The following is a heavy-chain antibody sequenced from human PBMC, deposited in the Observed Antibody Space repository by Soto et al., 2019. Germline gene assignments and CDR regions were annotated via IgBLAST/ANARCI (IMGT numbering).Heavy chain of an antibody. CDR3: DRGVRRAPMYNWLDP. D-gene: IGHD3-10*01. V-gene: IGHV4-30-2*01. J-gene: IGHJ5*02. CDR1: GGSISSGGYS. Sequence: SETLSLTCAVSGGSISSGGYSWSWIRQPPGKGLEWIGYIYHSGSTYYNPSLKSRVTISVDRSKNQFSLKLSSVTAADTAVYYCDRGVRRAPMYNWLDPCGQGPLVTVSP. CDR2: IYHSGST.